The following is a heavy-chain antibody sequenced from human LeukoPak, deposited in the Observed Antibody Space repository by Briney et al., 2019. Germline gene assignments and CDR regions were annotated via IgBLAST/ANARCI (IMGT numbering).Heavy chain of an antibody. CDR2: ISSDASST. CDR3: ARDRVPYCSGASCSVDV. V-gene: IGHV3-74*01. Sequence: GGSLRLSCAASGFTFSSYWMQWVRQAPGKGLVWVSRISSDASSTSYADSVKGRSTISRDNAKNTLYLQMNSLRAEDTAVYYCARDRVPYCSGASCSVDVWGQGTTVTVSS. D-gene: IGHD2-15*01. CDR1: GFTFSSYW. J-gene: IGHJ6*02.